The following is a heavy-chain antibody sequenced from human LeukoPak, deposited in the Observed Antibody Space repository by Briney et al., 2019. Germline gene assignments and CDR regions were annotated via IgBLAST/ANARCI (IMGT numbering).Heavy chain of an antibody. CDR1: GFTFSSYS. Sequence: GGSLRLSCAASGFTFSSYSMNWVRQAPGKGLEWVSSISSSSSYIYYADSVKGRFTISRDNAKNSLYLQMNSLRAEDTAVYYCARDLDSSSSVSGYWGQGTLVTVSS. V-gene: IGHV3-21*01. D-gene: IGHD6-6*01. J-gene: IGHJ4*02. CDR3: ARDLDSSSSVSGY. CDR2: ISSSSSYI.